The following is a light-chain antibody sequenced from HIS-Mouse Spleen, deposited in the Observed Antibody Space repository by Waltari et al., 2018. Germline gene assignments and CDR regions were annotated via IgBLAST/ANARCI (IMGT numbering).Light chain of an antibody. CDR3: QVWDSSSDRV. V-gene: IGLV3-21*02. J-gene: IGLJ1*01. CDR1: NIGSKS. CDR2: DDS. Sequence: SYVLTQPPSVSVAPGQTARITCGGNNIGSKSVHWYQQKPGQAPVLVVYDDSDRPSGITERFSGSNSGITATLTISRVEAGDEADYYCQVWDSSSDRVFGTGTKVTVL.